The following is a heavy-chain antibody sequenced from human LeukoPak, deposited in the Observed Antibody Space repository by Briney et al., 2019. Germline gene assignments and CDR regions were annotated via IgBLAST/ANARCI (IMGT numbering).Heavy chain of an antibody. CDR1: GFTFSDYY. J-gene: IGHJ4*02. Sequence: GGSLRLFCAASGFTFSDYYMSPIRQAPGKGLEWVSYISSSGSTIYYADSVKGRFTISRDNAKNSLYLQMNSLRAGDTAVYYCARITSSSWSIDYWGQGTLVTVSS. D-gene: IGHD6-13*01. CDR2: ISSSGSTI. V-gene: IGHV3-11*01. CDR3: ARITSSSWSIDY.